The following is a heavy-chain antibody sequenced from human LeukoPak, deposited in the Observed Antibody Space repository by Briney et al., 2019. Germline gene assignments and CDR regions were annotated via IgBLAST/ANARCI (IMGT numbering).Heavy chain of an antibody. D-gene: IGHD7-27*01. CDR1: GFTVSNSY. CDR3: AKTGGPWD. CDR2: IYRDGST. V-gene: IGHV3-53*01. J-gene: IGHJ4*02. Sequence: GGSLRLSCAASGFTVSNSYMTCVRQAPGKGLEWVSVIYRDGSTYYADSVKGRFTISRDNSKNTLYLQMNSLRAEDTAVYYCAKTGGPWDWGQGALVTVSS.